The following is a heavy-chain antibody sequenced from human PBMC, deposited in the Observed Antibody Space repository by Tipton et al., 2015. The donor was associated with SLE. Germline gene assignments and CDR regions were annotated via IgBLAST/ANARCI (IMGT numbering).Heavy chain of an antibody. Sequence: GLVKPSETLSVTCNVSDGSISSYCWSWIRQPPGKGLDWIGYIHYNGSTTYNPSLKSRVAISVDTSKNQLSLSLNSVTAADTAVYYCARSPYYYDAMDVWGQGTAVTVSS. CDR3: ARSPYYYDAMDV. V-gene: IGHV4-59*01. J-gene: IGHJ6*02. CDR2: IHYNGST. CDR1: DGSISSYC.